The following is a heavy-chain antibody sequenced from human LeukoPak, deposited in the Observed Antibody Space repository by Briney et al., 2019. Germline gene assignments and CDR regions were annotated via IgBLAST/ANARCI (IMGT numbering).Heavy chain of an antibody. Sequence: PGGSLRLSCAASGFTFYTYSMNWVRQAPGKGLEWVSSISGGSTYYADSVKGRFTISRDNSKNTLYLQMNSLRAEDTAVYYCAKASDFYDSSGYAYDAFDIWGQGTMVTVSS. V-gene: IGHV3-23*01. CDR1: GFTFYTYS. CDR3: AKASDFYDSSGYAYDAFDI. CDR2: ISGGST. D-gene: IGHD3-22*01. J-gene: IGHJ3*02.